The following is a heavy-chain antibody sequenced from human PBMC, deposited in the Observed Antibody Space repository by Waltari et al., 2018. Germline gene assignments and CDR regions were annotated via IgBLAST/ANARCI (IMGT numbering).Heavy chain of an antibody. CDR1: GYTFTSYA. CDR2: INAGNGNT. D-gene: IGHD4-17*01. CDR3: ARGTTTVTPSGAFDI. V-gene: IGHV1-3*01. J-gene: IGHJ3*02. Sequence: QVQLVQSGAEVKKPGASVKVSCKASGYTFTSYAMHWVRQAPGQRLEWMGWINAGNGNTKYSQKFQGRVTITRDTSASTAYMELSSLRSEDTAVYYCARGTTTVTPSGAFDIWGQGTMVTVSS.